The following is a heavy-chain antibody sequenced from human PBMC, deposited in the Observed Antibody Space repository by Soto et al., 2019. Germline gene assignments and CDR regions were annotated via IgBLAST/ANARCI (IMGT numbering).Heavy chain of an antibody. V-gene: IGHV3-23*01. CDR1: GFTFSSYG. D-gene: IGHD2-2*02. CDR3: ARSPRVVQGAIRYLDN. J-gene: IGHJ4*02. Sequence: HPGGSLRLSCAASGFTFSSYGMSWVRQAPGKGLEWVSAISGSGGSTYYADSVRDRFTISRDNSKNTLYLQMNSLRAEDTAVYYCARSPRVVQGAIRYLDNWGQGT. CDR2: ISGSGGST.